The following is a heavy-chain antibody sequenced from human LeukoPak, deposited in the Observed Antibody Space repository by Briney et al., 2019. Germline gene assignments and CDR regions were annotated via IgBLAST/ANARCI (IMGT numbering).Heavy chain of an antibody. Sequence: GGSLRLSCAASGFTFSGYWMHWVRQAPGKGLVWVSRIKNVGSSTNYADSVKGRFTISRDNAKNTLYLELNSLRAEDTAVYYCARDRGSTGWYGMNYWGQGILVTVSS. CDR3: ARDRGSTGWYGMNY. CDR2: IKNVGSST. V-gene: IGHV3-74*01. CDR1: GFTFSGYW. D-gene: IGHD6-19*01. J-gene: IGHJ4*02.